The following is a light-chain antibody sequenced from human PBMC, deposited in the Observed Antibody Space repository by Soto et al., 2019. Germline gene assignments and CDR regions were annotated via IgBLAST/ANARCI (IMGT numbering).Light chain of an antibody. CDR1: QGITNY. J-gene: IGKJ1*01. CDR2: TAS. V-gene: IGKV1-9*01. Sequence: DIQLTQSPSFRSASVGDRVTITCRANQGITNYLAWYQQKPGKAPKPLIYTASTLQSGVPSRFSGSGAGTEFTLTITGLQPEDFATYFCQQFHTYPWTFGQGTKVEIK. CDR3: QQFHTYPWT.